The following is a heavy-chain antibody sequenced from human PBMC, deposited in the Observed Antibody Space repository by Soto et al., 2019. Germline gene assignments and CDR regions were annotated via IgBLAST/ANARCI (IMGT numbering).Heavy chain of an antibody. D-gene: IGHD3-22*01. Sequence: GESLKISCKGSGYSFTSYWIGWVRQMPGKGLEWMGIIYPGDSDTRYSPSFQGQVTISADKSISTAYLQWSSLKASATAMYYCASLDPGYDSSGYKYFQHWGQGTLVTVSS. CDR1: GYSFTSYW. V-gene: IGHV5-51*01. J-gene: IGHJ1*01. CDR2: IYPGDSDT. CDR3: ASLDPGYDSSGYKYFQH.